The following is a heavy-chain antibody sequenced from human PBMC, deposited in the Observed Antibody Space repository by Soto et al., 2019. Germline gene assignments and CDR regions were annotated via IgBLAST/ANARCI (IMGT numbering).Heavy chain of an antibody. CDR1: GFTFSNYE. D-gene: IGHD6-13*01. CDR3: ARRGYGSRWPNVYMDV. Sequence: GGSLRLSCAASGFTFSNYEMHWVRQAPGKGLEYVSGISNNGAHTDYAKSVKSRHTISRDNSENTLYLQMGSLRAEDLALYYCARRGYGSRWPNVYMDVWGKGTTVTVSS. J-gene: IGHJ6*03. V-gene: IGHV3-64*01. CDR2: ISNNGAHT.